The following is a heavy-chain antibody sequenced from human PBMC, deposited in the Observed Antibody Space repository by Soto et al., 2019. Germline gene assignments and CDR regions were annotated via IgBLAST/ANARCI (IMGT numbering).Heavy chain of an antibody. Sequence: EVQLVESGGGLVQPGGSLRLSCAASEFTFNNYWMHWVRQVPGKGLEWVPRINTDGSTTNYADSVMGRFTIPRDNADNTVYLQMNSLRAEDTAVYYCARGIYLKYGLDVWGQGATVTVSS. J-gene: IGHJ6*02. V-gene: IGHV3-74*01. D-gene: IGHD3-16*02. CDR2: INTDGSTT. CDR1: EFTFNNYW. CDR3: ARGIYLKYGLDV.